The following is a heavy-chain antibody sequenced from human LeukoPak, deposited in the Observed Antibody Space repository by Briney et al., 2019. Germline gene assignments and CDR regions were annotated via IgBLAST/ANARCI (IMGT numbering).Heavy chain of an antibody. V-gene: IGHV1-46*01. CDR1: GYTFSNYY. J-gene: IGHJ6*02. CDR2: TNPRGGST. Sequence: ASVTVSCKASGYTFSNYYMHWVRQAPGQGLEWMGVTNPRGGSTTYAQKFQGRVTMSRDTSTSTVHMEPSSLRSEDTAVYYCARETYNNYSGMDVWGQGTTVTVSS. D-gene: IGHD1-1*01. CDR3: ARETYNNYSGMDV.